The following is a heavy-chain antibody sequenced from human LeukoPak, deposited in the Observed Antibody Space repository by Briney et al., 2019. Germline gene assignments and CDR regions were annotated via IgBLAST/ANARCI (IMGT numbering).Heavy chain of an antibody. CDR2: IYYSGST. V-gene: IGHV4-59*05. D-gene: IGHD3-10*01. J-gene: IGHJ5*02. CDR1: GFTFSSYSMN. Sequence: GSLTLSCAASGFTFSSYSMNWVRQAPGKGLEWIGSIYYSGSTYYNPSLKSRVTISVDTSKNQFSLKLSSVTVADTAVYYCASLDYYGSGSYPLSNWFDPWGQGTLVTVSS. CDR3: ASLDYYGSGSYPLSNWFDP.